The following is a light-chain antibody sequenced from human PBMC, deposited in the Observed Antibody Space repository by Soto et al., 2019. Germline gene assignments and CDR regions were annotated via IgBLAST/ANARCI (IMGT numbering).Light chain of an antibody. V-gene: IGKV1-5*03. Sequence: DIQMTQSPSTMSASVGDRVTITCRASQSISNWLAWYQQKPGKAPKLVIYKASNLETGVPSRFSGSGSGTEFTLIISSLQPDDFATYYCQQYNGYSYTFGQGTKLEIK. CDR3: QQYNGYSYT. J-gene: IGKJ2*01. CDR1: QSISNW. CDR2: KAS.